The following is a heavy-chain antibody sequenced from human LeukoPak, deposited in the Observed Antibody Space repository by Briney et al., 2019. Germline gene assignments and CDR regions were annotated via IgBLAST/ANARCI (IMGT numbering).Heavy chain of an antibody. Sequence: GGSLRLSCAASGFTFSSYSMNWVRQAPGKGLEWVSSISSSSSYIYYADSVKGRFTISRDNAKNSLYLQMNSLRAEDTAVYYCAKAPTLYSSSWFDCWGQGTLVTVSS. CDR3: AKAPTLYSSSWFDC. D-gene: IGHD6-13*01. CDR2: ISSSSSYI. CDR1: GFTFSSYS. V-gene: IGHV3-21*04. J-gene: IGHJ4*02.